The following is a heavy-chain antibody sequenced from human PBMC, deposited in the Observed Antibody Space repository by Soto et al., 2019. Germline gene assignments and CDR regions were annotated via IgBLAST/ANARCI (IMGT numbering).Heavy chain of an antibody. J-gene: IGHJ6*03. CDR3: ARDHRTHLRYFDWSHRSSYYYYLDV. D-gene: IGHD3-9*01. V-gene: IGHV1-69*04. Sequence: APVKVXCKASGGTXSSYTISWVRQAPGQGLEWMGRIIPILGIANYAQKFQGRVTITADKSTSTAYMELSSLRSEDTAVYYCARDHRTHLRYFDWSHRSSYYYYLDVWGKGTTVTVSS. CDR1: GGTXSSYT. CDR2: IIPILGIA.